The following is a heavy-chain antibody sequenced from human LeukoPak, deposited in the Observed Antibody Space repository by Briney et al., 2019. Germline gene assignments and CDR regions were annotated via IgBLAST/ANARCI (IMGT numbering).Heavy chain of an antibody. CDR2: IFYSGGT. D-gene: IGHD6-13*01. V-gene: IGHV4-59*01. Sequence: SETLSPTCIVSGASLSTYYGTWIRQAPGKGLEWIGYIFYSGGTNYNSSLKSRVTLSIDTSKNQFSLELTSVTAADTAVYYCARIGAAGTRYYFDYWSQGTLVTVSS. CDR1: GASLSTYY. J-gene: IGHJ4*02. CDR3: ARIGAAGTRYYFDY.